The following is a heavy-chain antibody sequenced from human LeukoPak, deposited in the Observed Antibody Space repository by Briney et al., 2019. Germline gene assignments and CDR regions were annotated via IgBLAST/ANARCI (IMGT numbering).Heavy chain of an antibody. CDR3: AREGIDIVVVPAAMAEYFQH. D-gene: IGHD2-2*01. J-gene: IGHJ1*01. CDR2: MNPNSGNT. CDR1: GYTFTSYD. V-gene: IGHV1-8*01. Sequence: ASVKVSCKASGYTFTSYDINWVRQATGQGLEWMGWMNPNSGNTGYAQKFQGRVTMTRNTSISTAYMELSSLRSEDTAVYYCAREGIDIVVVPAAMAEYFQHWGQGTLVTVSS.